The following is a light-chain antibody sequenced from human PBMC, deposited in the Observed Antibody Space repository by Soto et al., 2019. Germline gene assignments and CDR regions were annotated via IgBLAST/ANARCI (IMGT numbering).Light chain of an antibody. CDR2: GNN. Sequence: QSVLTQPPSASGTPGQTITIYCSGGSSNIGINTVSWYEHLPGTAPRLLIYGNNQRPAGVPDRFSGSKSGTSASLASSGLHSEYEAHYDCATWDDSLDVHVFGTGTKLTVL. J-gene: IGLJ1*01. V-gene: IGLV1-44*01. CDR1: SSNIGINT. CDR3: ATWDDSLDVHV.